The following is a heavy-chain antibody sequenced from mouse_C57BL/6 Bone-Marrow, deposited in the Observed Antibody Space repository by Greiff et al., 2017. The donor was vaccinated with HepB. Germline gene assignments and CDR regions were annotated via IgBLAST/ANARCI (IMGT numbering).Heavy chain of an antibody. CDR3: ARPNFIYYEYDVKRYYFDY. V-gene: IGHV1-9*01. CDR1: GYTFTGYW. CDR2: ILPGSGST. J-gene: IGHJ2*01. Sequence: QVQLQQSGAELMKPGASVKLSCKATGYTFTGYWIEWVKQRPGHGLEWIGEILPGSGSTNYNEKFKGKATFTADTSSNTAYMQLSSLTTEDSAIYYCARPNFIYYEYDVKRYYFDYWGQGTTLTVSS. D-gene: IGHD2-4*01.